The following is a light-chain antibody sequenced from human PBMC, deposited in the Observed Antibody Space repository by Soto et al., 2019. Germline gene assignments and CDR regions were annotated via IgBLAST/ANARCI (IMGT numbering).Light chain of an antibody. J-gene: IGKJ4*01. CDR1: QSVSSSY. Sequence: EIVLTLSPGTLSLSPGERATLSCRASQSVSSSYLAWYQQKPGQAPRLLIYGASSRATGIPDRFSGSGSGTDFTLTISRLEPEDFAVYYCQQYGSFPLTFGGGTKVEIK. CDR3: QQYGSFPLT. V-gene: IGKV3-20*01. CDR2: GAS.